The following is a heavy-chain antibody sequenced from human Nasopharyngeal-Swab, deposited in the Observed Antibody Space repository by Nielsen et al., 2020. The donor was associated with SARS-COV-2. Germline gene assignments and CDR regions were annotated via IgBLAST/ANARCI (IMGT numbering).Heavy chain of an antibody. CDR1: GFTFDDYA. D-gene: IGHD6-19*01. J-gene: IGHJ5*02. CDR2: ISWNSGSI. Sequence: GGSLRLSCAASGFTFDDYAMHWVRQAPGKGLEWVSGISWNSGSIGYADSVKGRFTISRDNAKNSLYLQMNSLRAEDTALYYCAKGDTSSGWCSWFDPWGQGTLVTVSS. V-gene: IGHV3-9*01. CDR3: AKGDTSSGWCSWFDP.